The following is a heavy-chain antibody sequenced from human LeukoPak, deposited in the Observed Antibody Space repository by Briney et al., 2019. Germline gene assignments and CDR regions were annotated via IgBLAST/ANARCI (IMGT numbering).Heavy chain of an antibody. CDR1: GYTFTSYR. D-gene: IGHD4-17*01. CDR2: ISAYNGNT. CDR3: ARGQTGSDYGDTDPLPY. Sequence: ASVKVSCKPFGYTFTSYRITWVRPAPGQGLEWMGGISAYNGNTNYAQNFQGRVTMTTDASASTGYMELRSLRSDDAAVYYCARGQTGSDYGDTDPLPYWGQGTLVTVSS. J-gene: IGHJ4*02. V-gene: IGHV1-18*01.